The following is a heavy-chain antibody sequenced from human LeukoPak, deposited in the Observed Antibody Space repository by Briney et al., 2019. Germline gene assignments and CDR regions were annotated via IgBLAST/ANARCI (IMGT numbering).Heavy chain of an antibody. CDR2: IRYDGSNK. CDR3: AKDWYYYDSSGYYPDY. J-gene: IGHJ4*02. CDR1: GFTFSSYG. D-gene: IGHD3-22*01. V-gene: IGHV3-30*02. Sequence: PGGSLRLSCAASGFTFSSYGMHWVRQAPGKGLEWVAFIRYDGSNKYYADSVKGRFTISRDNSKNTLYPQMNSLRAEDTAVYYCAKDWYYYDSSGYYPDYWGQGTLVTVSS.